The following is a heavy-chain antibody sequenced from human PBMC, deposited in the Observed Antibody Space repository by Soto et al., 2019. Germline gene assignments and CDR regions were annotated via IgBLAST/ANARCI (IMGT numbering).Heavy chain of an antibody. D-gene: IGHD3-16*02. J-gene: IGHJ4*02. CDR1: GFTFSSYA. V-gene: IGHV3-23*01. Sequence: PVGSLRLSCAASGFTFSSYAMSWVRQAPGKGLEWVSAISGSGGSTYYADSVKGRFTISRDNSKNTLYLQMNSLRAEDTAVYYCANAPPGDYVWGSYRYTYFDYWGQGTLVTVSS. CDR3: ANAPPGDYVWGSYRYTYFDY. CDR2: ISGSGGST.